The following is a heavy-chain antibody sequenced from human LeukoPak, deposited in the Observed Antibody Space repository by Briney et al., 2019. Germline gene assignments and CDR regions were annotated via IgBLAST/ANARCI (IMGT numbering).Heavy chain of an antibody. CDR1: GYTFTSYD. V-gene: IGHV1-8*01. D-gene: IGHD6-19*01. Sequence: GASVKVSCTASGYTFTSYDINWVRQATGQGLEWMGWMNPNSGNTGYAQKFQGRVTMTRNTSISTAYMELSSLRSEDTAVYYCARGFYSGDYYYYGMDVWGQGTTVTVSS. CDR3: ARGFYSGDYYYYGMDV. CDR2: MNPNSGNT. J-gene: IGHJ6*02.